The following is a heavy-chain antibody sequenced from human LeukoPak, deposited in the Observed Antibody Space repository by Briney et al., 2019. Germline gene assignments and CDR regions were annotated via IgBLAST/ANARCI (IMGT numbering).Heavy chain of an antibody. Sequence: PSETLSLTCAVYGGSFSGYYWSWIRQPPGKGLEWIGEINHSGGTNYNPSLKSRVTISVDTSKNQFSLKLSSVTAADTAVYYCARGWNYYDSSGCEYCGQAFDIWGQGTMVTVSS. J-gene: IGHJ3*02. D-gene: IGHD3-22*01. V-gene: IGHV4-34*01. CDR2: INHSGGT. CDR1: GGSFSGYY. CDR3: ARGWNYYDSSGCEYCGQAFDI.